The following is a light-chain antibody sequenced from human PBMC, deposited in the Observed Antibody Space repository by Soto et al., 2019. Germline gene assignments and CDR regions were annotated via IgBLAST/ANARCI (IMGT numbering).Light chain of an antibody. CDR3: QQRSNWPPIT. J-gene: IGKJ5*01. CDR1: QSVSSY. Sequence: EIVLTQSPATLSLSPGERATLSCRASQSVSSYLAWYQQKPGQAPRLLIYDASNRATGIPARFSGSGSGTDFTLTISSLEPDDLAVYYWQQRSNWPPITFGQGTRLEIK. CDR2: DAS. V-gene: IGKV3-11*01.